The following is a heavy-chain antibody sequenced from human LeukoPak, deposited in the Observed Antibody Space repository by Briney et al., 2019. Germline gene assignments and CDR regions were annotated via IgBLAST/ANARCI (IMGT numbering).Heavy chain of an antibody. D-gene: IGHD6-13*01. CDR2: IWYDGSNK. CDR3: ARDPEVAAAVKYYFDY. Sequence: GRSLRLSCAASGFTFSNFGMHWVRQAPGKGLEWVAVIWYDGSNKYYADSVKGRFTISRDNSKNTLYLQMNSLRAEDTAVYNCARDPEVAAAVKYYFDYWGQGTLVTVSS. V-gene: IGHV3-33*08. J-gene: IGHJ4*02. CDR1: GFTFSNFG.